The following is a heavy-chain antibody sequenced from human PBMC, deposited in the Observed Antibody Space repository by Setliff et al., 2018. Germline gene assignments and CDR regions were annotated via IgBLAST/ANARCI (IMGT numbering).Heavy chain of an antibody. CDR3: ARLSIEGFGRYYYYYYMDV. Sequence: ASVKVSCKASGYTFATYGISWVRQAPGQGLEWLGWVSPYTDNTNYAQNFQGRVAMTTDISGSTAYMDLRSLTSDDTAVYFCARLSIEGFGRYYYYYYMDVWGEGTTVTVSS. CDR1: GYTFATYG. CDR2: VSPYTDNT. J-gene: IGHJ6*03. D-gene: IGHD6-6*01. V-gene: IGHV1-18*01.